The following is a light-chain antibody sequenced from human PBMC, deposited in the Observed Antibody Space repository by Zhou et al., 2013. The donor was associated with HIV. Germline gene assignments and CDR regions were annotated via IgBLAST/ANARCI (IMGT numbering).Light chain of an antibody. V-gene: IGKV1-12*01. Sequence: DIQMTQSPSSVSASVGDRVTITCRASQDISNWLAWYQQQPGKAPELLIYLASSLHSGVPSRFSGSGSGTEFTLTISSLQPEDFAIYYCQQANTFPITFGQGTRLE. CDR1: QDISNW. J-gene: IGKJ5*01. CDR2: LAS. CDR3: QQANTFPIT.